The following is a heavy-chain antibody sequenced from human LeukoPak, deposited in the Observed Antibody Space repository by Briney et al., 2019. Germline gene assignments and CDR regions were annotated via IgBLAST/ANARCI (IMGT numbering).Heavy chain of an antibody. CDR1: GFTVSSNY. V-gene: IGHV3-53*01. CDR2: LYSGGST. CDR3: ARDPSTYYYDSTGLGGAFDI. D-gene: IGHD3-22*01. J-gene: IGHJ3*02. Sequence: GGSLRLSCVASGFTVSSNYMSWVRQAPGKGLEWVSVLYSGGSTHYTDSVKGRFTISRDNSKNTLYLQMNSLRAEDTAVYYCARDPSTYYYDSTGLGGAFDIWGQGTMVTVSS.